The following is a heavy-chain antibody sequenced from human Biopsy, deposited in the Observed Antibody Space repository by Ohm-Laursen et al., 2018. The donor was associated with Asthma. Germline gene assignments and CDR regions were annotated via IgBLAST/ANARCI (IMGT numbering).Heavy chain of an antibody. Sequence: SVTLSLTCAVSGDSISSYHWSWIRQPPGKGLEWIGYVFYGGATNYNPSLKSRVTISVDTSKNQFFLRLSSVAAADTAVYYCGKGVVYGDDSYAEYFQHWGQGTLVTVSS. CDR3: GKGVVYGDDSYAEYFQH. D-gene: IGHD4-23*01. J-gene: IGHJ1*01. CDR1: GDSISSYH. V-gene: IGHV4-59*07. CDR2: VFYGGAT.